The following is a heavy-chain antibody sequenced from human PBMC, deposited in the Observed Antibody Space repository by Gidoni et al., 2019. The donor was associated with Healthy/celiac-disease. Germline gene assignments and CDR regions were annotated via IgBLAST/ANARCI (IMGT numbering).Heavy chain of an antibody. J-gene: IGHJ4*02. V-gene: IGHV3-48*01. D-gene: IGHD3-9*01. Sequence: EVQLVESGGGLVQPGGSLSLSCAASGFTFSSYSMNWVRKAPGKGLEWVSYISSSRSTRYYADSVKGRFTISRDNAKNSLYLQMNSLRAEDTAVYYCASQGETYYDILTGYYTGPFDYWGQGTLVTVSS. CDR3: ASQGETYYDILTGYYTGPFDY. CDR1: GFTFSSYS. CDR2: ISSSRSTR.